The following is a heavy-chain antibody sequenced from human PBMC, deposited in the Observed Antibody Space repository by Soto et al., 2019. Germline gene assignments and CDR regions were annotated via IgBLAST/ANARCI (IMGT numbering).Heavy chain of an antibody. CDR2: NSHSGST. Sequence: QVQLQESGPGLVKPSETLSLTCTVSGGSISSYYWSWIRQSPGKGLEWIGYNSHSGSTSYNPSLKRRVTISVDTSKNQFSLKLKSVTAADTAVYYCARHGGSYTFDYWGQGTLVTVSS. V-gene: IGHV4-59*08. J-gene: IGHJ4*02. CDR3: ARHGGSYTFDY. CDR1: GGSISSYY. D-gene: IGHD1-26*01.